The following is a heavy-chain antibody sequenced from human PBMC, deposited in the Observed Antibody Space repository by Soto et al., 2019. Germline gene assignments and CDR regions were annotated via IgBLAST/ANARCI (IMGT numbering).Heavy chain of an antibody. D-gene: IGHD2-15*01. Sequence: SETLSLTCTVSGGSITTSNWWSWVRQPPGKGLEWIGGIYHNGNTNYNSSLRSRVTMSVDKSTNQFFLQLTSVTAADTAVYFCARKRDIVVTERWLDPWGQGTPVTVSS. J-gene: IGHJ5*02. V-gene: IGHV4-4*02. CDR1: GGSITTSNW. CDR3: ARKRDIVVTERWLDP. CDR2: IYHNGNT.